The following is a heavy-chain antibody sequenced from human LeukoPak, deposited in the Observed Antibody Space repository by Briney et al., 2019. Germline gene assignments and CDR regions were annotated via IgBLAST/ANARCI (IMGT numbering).Heavy chain of an antibody. V-gene: IGHV3-7*01. D-gene: IGHD2-2*01. CDR3: SGRDSSRSPRAY. CDR2: IKPDGNEK. Sequence: GGSLRLSCAASGLTFTDFWMDWVRLAPGRGLEWLANIKPDGNEKYYVDSVKGRFAISRDNAKNEVYLEMNSLRAEDTGVYYCSGRDSSRSPRAYWGQGTLVSVSS. CDR1: GLTFTDFW. J-gene: IGHJ4*02.